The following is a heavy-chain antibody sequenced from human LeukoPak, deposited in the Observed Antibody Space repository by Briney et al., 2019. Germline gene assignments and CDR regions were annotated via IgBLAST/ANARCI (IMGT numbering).Heavy chain of an antibody. CDR2: IIPIFGTA. V-gene: IGHV1-69*05. D-gene: IGHD3-9*01. CDR3: ARRYDILTGFDY. J-gene: IGHJ4*02. Sequence: GASVKVSCKASGGTFSSYAISWVRQAPGQGLEWMGGIIPIFGTANYAQKFQGRVTMTRDTSTSTVYMELSSLRSEDTAVYYCARRYDILTGFDYWGQGTLVTVSS. CDR1: GGTFSSYA.